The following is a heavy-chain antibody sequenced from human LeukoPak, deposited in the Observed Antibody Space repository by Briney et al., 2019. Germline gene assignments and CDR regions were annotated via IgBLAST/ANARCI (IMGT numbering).Heavy chain of an antibody. D-gene: IGHD6-19*01. CDR1: GFTFSSYA. V-gene: IGHV3-23*01. J-gene: IGHJ4*02. Sequence: GGSLSLSCAASGFTFSSYAMSWVRQAPGRGLEWVSAISGSGGSTYYADSVKGRFTISRDNSKNTLYLQMNSMRAEDTAVYYCAPRGVAGSFDYWGQGTLVTVSS. CDR3: APRGVAGSFDY. CDR2: ISGSGGST.